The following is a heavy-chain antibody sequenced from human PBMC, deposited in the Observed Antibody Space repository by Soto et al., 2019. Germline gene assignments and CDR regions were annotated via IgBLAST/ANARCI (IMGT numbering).Heavy chain of an antibody. J-gene: IGHJ4*02. CDR2: IHNTGSP. CDR1: GGSISSGDYY. Sequence: LSLTCTVSGGSISSGDYYWTWIRQPPGKGLEWIAYIHNTGSPYYNLSLKSRLTISLDTSKNQFSLRLSSVTAADTAVYYCARSRHSGSYFFDYWGQGILVTVSS. V-gene: IGHV4-30-4*01. D-gene: IGHD1-26*01. CDR3: ARSRHSGSYFFDY.